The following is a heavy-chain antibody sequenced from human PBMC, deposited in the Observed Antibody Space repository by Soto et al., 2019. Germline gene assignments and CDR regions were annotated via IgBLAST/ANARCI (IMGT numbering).Heavy chain of an antibody. D-gene: IGHD4-4*01. CDR2: IYYSGST. Sequence: SETLSLTCTVSGGSISSGDYYWSWIRQPPGKGLEWIGYIYYSGSTYYNPSLKSRVTIAVDTSKNQSSLKLSSVTAADAAVYYCAREVTLSYNYYGMDVWGQGTTVTVS. CDR3: AREVTLSYNYYGMDV. CDR1: GGSISSGDYY. J-gene: IGHJ6*02. V-gene: IGHV4-30-4*01.